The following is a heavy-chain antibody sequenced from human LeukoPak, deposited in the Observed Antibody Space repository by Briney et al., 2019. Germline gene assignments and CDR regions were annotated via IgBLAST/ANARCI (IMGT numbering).Heavy chain of an antibody. J-gene: IGHJ6*03. CDR2: INHSGST. CDR1: GGSFSGYY. V-gene: IGHV4-34*01. Sequence: KPSETLSLTCAVYGGSFSGYYWSWLRQPPGKGLEWSGEINHSGSTNYNPSLKSRVTISVDTSKNQFSLKLSSVTAADTAVYYCARRSLLWFGEFRVYYYYYMDVWGKGTTVTISS. D-gene: IGHD3-10*01. CDR3: ARRSLLWFGEFRVYYYYYMDV.